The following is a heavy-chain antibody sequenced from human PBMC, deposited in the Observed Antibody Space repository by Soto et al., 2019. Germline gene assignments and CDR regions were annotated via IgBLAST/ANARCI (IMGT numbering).Heavy chain of an antibody. V-gene: IGHV3-53*01. CDR2: INSGGST. Sequence: GGPLSFPVEPLGSPVSANAVTLVGQFPGKGGKWVSLINSGGSTYYADSVKGRFIIARENSKNTVYLQMNSMRADDTAMYYCARDIRLGPAEAGKWGQGTLVNVSS. CDR1: GSPVSANA. J-gene: IGHJ4*02. CDR3: ARDIRLGPAEAGK. D-gene: IGHD6-19*01.